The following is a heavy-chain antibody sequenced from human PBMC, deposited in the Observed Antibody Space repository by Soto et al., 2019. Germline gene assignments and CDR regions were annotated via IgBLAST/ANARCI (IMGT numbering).Heavy chain of an antibody. D-gene: IGHD2-15*01. CDR3: ASWGPVVVVAATRPYYYYGMDV. V-gene: IGHV1-18*01. CDR1: GYTFTSYG. J-gene: IGHJ6*02. Sequence: QVPLVQSGAEVKKPGASVKVSCKASGYTFTSYGISWVRQAPGQGLEWMGWISAYNGNTNYAQKLQGRVTMTTDTSTSTAYMELRSLRSDDTAVYYCASWGPVVVVAATRPYYYYGMDVWGQGTTVTVSS. CDR2: ISAYNGNT.